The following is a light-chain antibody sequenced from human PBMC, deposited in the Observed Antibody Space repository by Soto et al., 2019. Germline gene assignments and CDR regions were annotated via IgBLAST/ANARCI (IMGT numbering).Light chain of an antibody. CDR3: QQYNNWPPPWT. CDR2: GAS. CDR1: QSVSSSY. V-gene: IGKV3-20*01. J-gene: IGKJ1*01. Sequence: EIVLTQSPGTLSLSPGERATLSCRASQSVSSSYLAWYQQKPGQAPRLLIYGASSRATGIPDRFSGSGSGTDFTLTISRLEPEDFAVYYCQQYNNWPPPWTFGLGTKWISN.